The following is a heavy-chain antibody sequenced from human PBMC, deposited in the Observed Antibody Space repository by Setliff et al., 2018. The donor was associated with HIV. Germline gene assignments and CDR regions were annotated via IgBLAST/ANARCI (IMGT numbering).Heavy chain of an antibody. D-gene: IGHD1-26*01. V-gene: IGHV1-18*01. Sequence: GESLKISCKASGYTFSNYGITWVRQAPGQGLEWMGWITSYNGNTNYAKKFKGRVTMTTDTSTSIAYMELKSLRSEDTAVYYCARDHHSGRGSNFPWYSDLWGRGTLVTVSS. CDR3: ARDHHSGRGSNFPWYSDL. J-gene: IGHJ2*01. CDR2: ITSYNGNT. CDR1: GYTFSNYG.